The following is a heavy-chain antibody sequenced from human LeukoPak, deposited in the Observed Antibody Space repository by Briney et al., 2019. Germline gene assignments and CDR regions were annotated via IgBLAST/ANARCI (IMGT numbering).Heavy chain of an antibody. J-gene: IGHJ3*02. CDR3: ARGGAFDI. V-gene: IGHV3-66*01. CDR2: IYGGGTT. Sequence: GGFLRLSCAASGFTVSSNYMSWVRQAPGKGMEWVSVIYGGGTTDYADSVKGRFSISRDNSNNMLYLQMNSLRVEDTALYYCARGGAFDIWGQGTMVTVSS. CDR1: GFTVSSNY.